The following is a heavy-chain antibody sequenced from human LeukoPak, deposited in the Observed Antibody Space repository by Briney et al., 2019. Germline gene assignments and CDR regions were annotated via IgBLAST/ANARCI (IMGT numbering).Heavy chain of an antibody. J-gene: IGHJ5*02. Sequence: ASVKVSCKASGYTFTSYYMHWVRQAPGQGLEWMGIINPSGGSTSYAQKFQGRVTMTRDTSTSTVYMELSSLRSGDTAVYYCARGGIVVVPAATEYNWFDPWGQGTLVTVSS. CDR3: ARGGIVVVPAATEYNWFDP. D-gene: IGHD2-2*01. V-gene: IGHV1-46*01. CDR1: GYTFTSYY. CDR2: INPSGGST.